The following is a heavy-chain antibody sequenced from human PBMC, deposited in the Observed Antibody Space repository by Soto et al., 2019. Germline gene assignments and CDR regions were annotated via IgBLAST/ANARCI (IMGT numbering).Heavy chain of an antibody. CDR1: GFTFSDYY. D-gene: IGHD2-21*02. V-gene: IGHV3-11*06. J-gene: IGHJ3*02. CDR3: ASRSYCGGDCYSAFDI. CDR2: ISSSSSYT. Sequence: GGSLRLSCAASGFTFSDYYMSWIRQAPGKGLEWVSYISSSSSYTNYADSVKGRFTISRDNAKNSLYLQMNSLRAEDTAVYYCASRSYCGGDCYSAFDIWGQGTMVTVSS.